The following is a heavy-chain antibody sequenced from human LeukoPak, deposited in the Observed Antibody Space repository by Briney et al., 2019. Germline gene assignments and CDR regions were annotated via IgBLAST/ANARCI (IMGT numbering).Heavy chain of an antibody. J-gene: IGHJ4*02. Sequence: PGGSLRRSCVPSGFTFSTYENIWVRKAPGKGREGASNSSSGCSNIYYADSVKGRVTAARDNAKTSLYLQMNGLRVEDTAVYYCAGGRGWFGELTLARFDYWGQGTVVTVSS. D-gene: IGHD3-10*01. CDR3: AGGRGWFGELTLARFDY. V-gene: IGHV3-48*03. CDR1: GFTFSTYE. CDR2: SSSGCSNI.